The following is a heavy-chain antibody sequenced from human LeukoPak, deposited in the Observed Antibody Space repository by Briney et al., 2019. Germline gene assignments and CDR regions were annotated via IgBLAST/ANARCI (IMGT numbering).Heavy chain of an antibody. V-gene: IGHV5-51*01. Sequence: GESLKISCKISGYTLTNNWIGWVRQMPGKGLEWMGIIYPGDSDTRYSPSFQGQVTISADKSISTAYLQWSSLKASDTAMYYCARFVGATFPFDYWGQGTLVTVSS. D-gene: IGHD1-26*01. J-gene: IGHJ4*02. CDR2: IYPGDSDT. CDR3: ARFVGATFPFDY. CDR1: GYTLTNNW.